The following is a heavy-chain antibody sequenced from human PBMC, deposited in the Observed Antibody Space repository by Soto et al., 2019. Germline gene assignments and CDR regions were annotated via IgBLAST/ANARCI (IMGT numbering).Heavy chain of an antibody. D-gene: IGHD2-8*01. J-gene: IGHJ4*02. CDR1: GGSLNRGDYS. CDR3: AREGVSRAESNY. Sequence: PSETLPLTCTVSGGSLNRGDYSLSCIRQPPRKGLEWIGYIYYSGSTYYNPSLKSRVTISVDTSKNQFSLKLSSVTAADTAVYYCAREGVSRAESNYWGQGSLVT. CDR2: IYYSGST. V-gene: IGHV4-30-4*01.